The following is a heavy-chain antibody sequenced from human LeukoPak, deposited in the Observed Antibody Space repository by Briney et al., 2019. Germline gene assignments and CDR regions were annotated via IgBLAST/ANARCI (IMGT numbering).Heavy chain of an antibody. Sequence: GGSLRLSCAASGFTFSSYWMNWARLAPGKGLEWVANIKEDGTETYYVDSVKGRFTISRDNAKNSLYLQMNSLRVEDTAVYYCAKEGRSLQTYWGQGTLVTVSS. D-gene: IGHD5-24*01. J-gene: IGHJ4*02. CDR2: IKEDGTET. CDR3: AKEGRSLQTY. CDR1: GFTFSSYW. V-gene: IGHV3-7*03.